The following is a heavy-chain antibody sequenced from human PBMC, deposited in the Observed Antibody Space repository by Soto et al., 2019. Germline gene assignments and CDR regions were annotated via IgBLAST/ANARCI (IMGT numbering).Heavy chain of an antibody. CDR3: AKEGDWY. V-gene: IGHV3-30*18. D-gene: IGHD2-21*02. CDR2: KSYDGSNK. J-gene: IGHJ4*02. Sequence: GGSLRLSCAASGFTFSSYGMHWVRQAPGKGLEWVAVKSYDGSNKYYADSVKGRFTISRDNSKNTLYLQMNSLRAEDTAVYYCAKEGDWYWGQGTLVTVSS. CDR1: GFTFSSYG.